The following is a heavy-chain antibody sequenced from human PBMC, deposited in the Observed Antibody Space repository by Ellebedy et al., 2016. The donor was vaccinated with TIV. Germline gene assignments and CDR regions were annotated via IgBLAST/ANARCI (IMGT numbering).Heavy chain of an antibody. CDR2: IKQDGSEK. CDR1: GFTFSNYN. Sequence: PGGSLRLPCVASGFTFSNYNMNWVRQAPGKGLEWVANIKQDGSEKWYVDSVKGRITISRDNAKKSLYLQMSSLRAEDTAVYYCARDQGWAYPGSTRFDYWGQGTLVTVSS. V-gene: IGHV3-7*01. J-gene: IGHJ4*03. CDR3: ARDQGWAYPGSTRFDY. D-gene: IGHD3-10*01.